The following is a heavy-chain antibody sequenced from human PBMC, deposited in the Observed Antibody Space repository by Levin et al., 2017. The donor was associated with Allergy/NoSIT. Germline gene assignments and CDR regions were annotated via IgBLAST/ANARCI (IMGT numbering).Heavy chain of an antibody. V-gene: IGHV1-2*02. CDR3: ARDHESMYDILTGYYRDQPNYYYMDV. CDR1: GYTFTGYY. J-gene: IGHJ6*03. CDR2: INPNSGGT. D-gene: IGHD3-9*01. Sequence: ASVKVSCKASGYTFTGYYMHWVRQAPGQGLEWMGWINPNSGGTNYAQKFQGRVTMTRDTSISTAYMELSRLRSDDTAVYYCARDHESMYDILTGYYRDQPNYYYMDVWGKGTTVTVSS.